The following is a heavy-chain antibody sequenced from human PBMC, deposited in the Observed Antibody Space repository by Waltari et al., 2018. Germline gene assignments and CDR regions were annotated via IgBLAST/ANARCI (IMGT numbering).Heavy chain of an antibody. Sequence: EGPLVESGGGLVPPGGSLRLSCAASAITFSNCWMNWVRHAPGKASELVANITEDATEQNSVDSVTGRFTISRDNTKNLLYLQMNSLRAEDTAVYYCARGAYNLDVWGKGTTVIVAS. CDR3: ARGAYNLDV. CDR1: AITFSNCW. J-gene: IGHJ6*03. V-gene: IGHV3-7*01. CDR2: ITEDATEQ.